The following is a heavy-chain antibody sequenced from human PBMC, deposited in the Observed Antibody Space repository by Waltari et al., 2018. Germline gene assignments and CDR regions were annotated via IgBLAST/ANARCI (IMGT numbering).Heavy chain of an antibody. V-gene: IGHV3-48*03. D-gene: IGHD2-8*01. Sequence: EVQLVESGGGLVQPGGSLRLSCAASGFTFSGYEMNWVRQAPGKGLEWVSYISSSGSTIYYADSVKGRFTISRDNAKNSLYLQMNSLRAEDTAVYYCARDSIYCTNGVCFAPLDYWGQGTLVTVSS. CDR2: ISSSGSTI. CDR3: ARDSIYCTNGVCFAPLDY. CDR1: GFTFSGYE. J-gene: IGHJ4*02.